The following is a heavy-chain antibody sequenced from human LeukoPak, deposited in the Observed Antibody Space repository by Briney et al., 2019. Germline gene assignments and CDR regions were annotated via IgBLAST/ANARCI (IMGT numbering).Heavy chain of an antibody. CDR2: IYHSGST. Sequence: PSETLSLTCTVSGGSVSNGSYYWGWIRQPPGKGLEWIGSIYHSGSTYYNPSLKSRVTISVDTSKNQFSLNLISVTAADTAVYFCARGRGGGGSSNNWFDPWGQGTLVTVSS. D-gene: IGHD2-15*01. J-gene: IGHJ5*02. CDR3: ARGRGGGGSSNNWFDP. V-gene: IGHV4-39*07. CDR1: GGSVSNGSYY.